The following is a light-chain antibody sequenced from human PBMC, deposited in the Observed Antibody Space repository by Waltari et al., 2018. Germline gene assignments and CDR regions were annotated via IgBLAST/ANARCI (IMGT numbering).Light chain of an antibody. CDR3: KQYYSYPRT. V-gene: IGKV1-8*01. CDR2: AAS. CDR1: QGISSY. J-gene: IGKJ1*01. Sequence: AIRMTQSPSSFSASTGDRVTITCRASQGISSYLAWYQQKPGKAPKLLIYAASTLQSGVPTGFGGSGSGTDFTLPISCLQSKVFATYYCKQYYSYPRTCGQGPKVEIK.